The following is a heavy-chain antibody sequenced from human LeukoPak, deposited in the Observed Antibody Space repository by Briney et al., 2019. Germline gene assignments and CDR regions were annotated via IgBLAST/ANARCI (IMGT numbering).Heavy chain of an antibody. J-gene: IGHJ4*02. Sequence: PSETLSLTCTVSGYSISSGYYWGWIRQPPGKGLEWIGSIYHSGSTYYNPSLKSRGTISVDTSKNQFSLKLSSVTAADTAVYYCARVQGSKRWLRFFHFDYWGQGTLVTVSS. CDR3: ARVQGSKRWLRFFHFDY. CDR2: IYHSGST. CDR1: GYSISSGYY. V-gene: IGHV4-38-2*02. D-gene: IGHD5-24*01.